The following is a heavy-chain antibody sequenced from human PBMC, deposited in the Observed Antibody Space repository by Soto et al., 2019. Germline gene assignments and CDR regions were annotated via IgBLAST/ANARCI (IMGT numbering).Heavy chain of an antibody. CDR2: VFYGGT. V-gene: IGHV4-59*01. D-gene: IGHD4-4*01. J-gene: IGHJ4*02. CDR1: GRSMSSNY. Sequence: PSETLSLTCSVSGRSMSSNYWSWIRQSPDKGLEWLGYVFYGGTDYNPSLEGRVGMSVETSKSQFSLKLTSVTAADTAVYYCASYRGAFYFDSWGQGILVTVSS. CDR3: ASYRGAFYFDS.